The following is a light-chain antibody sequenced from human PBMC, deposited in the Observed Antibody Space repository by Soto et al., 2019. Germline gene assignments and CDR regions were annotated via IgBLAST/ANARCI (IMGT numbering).Light chain of an antibody. CDR3: QQLNSYPLT. J-gene: IGKJ4*01. CDR1: QGVANY. V-gene: IGKV1-9*01. CDR2: AAS. Sequence: DIQMTHSPSTRSGSVGDRVTITCRASQGVANYFAWYQQKPGKAPNLLIYAASTLQGGVPSRFSGSGSGTEFTLTISSLQPEDFATYYCQQLNSYPLTFGGGTKGDIK.